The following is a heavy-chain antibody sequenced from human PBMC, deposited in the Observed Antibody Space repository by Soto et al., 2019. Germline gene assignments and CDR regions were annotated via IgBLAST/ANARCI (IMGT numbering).Heavy chain of an antibody. J-gene: IGHJ4*02. CDR3: AISRSDKTYDGSGYVEY. V-gene: IGHV4-39*01. Sequence: WILKQQGKGLEWIGNIYYNGRTYYNPSLKGRVTISVDTSRNQLSLELSSVTAADTAMYYCAISRSDKTYDGSGYVEYWGRGTLVIGSS. CDR2: IYYNGRT. D-gene: IGHD3-22*01.